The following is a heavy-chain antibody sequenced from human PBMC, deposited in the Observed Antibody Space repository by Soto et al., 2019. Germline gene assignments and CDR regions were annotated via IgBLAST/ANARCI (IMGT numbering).Heavy chain of an antibody. J-gene: IGHJ6*02. D-gene: IGHD2-2*01. CDR3: ARAACSSTSCDNYYAYGMDV. Sequence: QVQLVQSGPEMKKPGASVKLSCKASGYTFTTYSMHWVRQAPGQRLEWMGWIHAGNGNTEHSQKFQGRVTITRDTSASTAYLELGSLRSEDTAVYYCARAACSSTSCDNYYAYGMDVWGQGTAVTVS. CDR2: IHAGNGNT. CDR1: GYTFTTYS. V-gene: IGHV1-3*01.